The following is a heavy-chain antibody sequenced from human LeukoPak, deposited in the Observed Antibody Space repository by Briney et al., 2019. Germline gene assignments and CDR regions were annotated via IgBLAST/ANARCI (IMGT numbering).Heavy chain of an antibody. CDR2: ISAYNGNT. Sequence: GESLKISCKASGYTFTNYGISWVRQAPGQGLEWMGWISAYNGNTNYAQKLQGRVTMTTDTSTSTAYMELRSLRSDDTAVYYCARVIAVAGSTVDYWGQGTLVTVSS. V-gene: IGHV1-18*01. CDR3: ARVIAVAGSTVDY. J-gene: IGHJ4*02. CDR1: GYTFTNYG. D-gene: IGHD6-19*01.